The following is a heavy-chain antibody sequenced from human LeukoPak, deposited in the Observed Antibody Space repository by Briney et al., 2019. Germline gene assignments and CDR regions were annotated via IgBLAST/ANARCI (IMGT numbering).Heavy chain of an antibody. D-gene: IGHD3-10*01. CDR1: GYTFTSYY. CDR3: ARDHEVRGVASNYFDY. J-gene: IGHJ4*02. Sequence: ASVKVSCKASGYTFTSYYMHWVRQAPGQGLEWMGITNPSGGSTSYAQKFQGRVTMTRDTSTSTVYMELSSLRSEDTAVYYCARDHEVRGVASNYFDYWGQGTLVTVSS. CDR2: TNPSGGST. V-gene: IGHV1-46*01.